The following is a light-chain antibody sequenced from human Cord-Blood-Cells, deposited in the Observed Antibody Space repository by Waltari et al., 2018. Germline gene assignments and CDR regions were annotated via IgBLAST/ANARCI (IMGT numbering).Light chain of an antibody. CDR3: SSYTSSSVWV. V-gene: IGLV2-14*01. J-gene: IGLJ3*02. CDR2: DVS. Sequence: QSALTQPASVSGSPGQSITISCTGTSSDVGGYNYVSWYQQHPGKAPKLMIYDVSKRPSGVSNRFSGSKSGNTASLTISGLQAEDEADYYCSSYTSSSVWVFGGGT. CDR1: SSDVGGYNY.